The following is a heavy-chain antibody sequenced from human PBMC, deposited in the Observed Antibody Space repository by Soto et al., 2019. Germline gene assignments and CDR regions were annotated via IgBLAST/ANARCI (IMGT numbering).Heavy chain of an antibody. Sequence: QITLKESGPMLVDPTQTLTLTCTFSGFSLTPSGVGVSWIRQPPGKALEWVGLIYSNDHKEYSPSLKTRVTISKDTTKNQVVLTMTNTDPVDTATYFCAHLPRFYFGIDVWGQGTTVTVSS. J-gene: IGHJ6*02. V-gene: IGHV2-5*01. CDR3: AHLPRFYFGIDV. CDR2: IYSNDHK. CDR1: GFSLTPSGVG.